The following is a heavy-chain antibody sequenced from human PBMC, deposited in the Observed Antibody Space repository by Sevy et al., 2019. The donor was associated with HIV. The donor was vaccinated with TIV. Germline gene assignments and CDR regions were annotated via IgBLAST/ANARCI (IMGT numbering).Heavy chain of an antibody. Sequence: GGSLRLSCAASGCTFSSYAMHWVRQAPGKGLEWVAVIPYDGSNKYYADSVKGRFTISRDNSKNTLYLQMNSLRAEDTAVYYCARQGREYISGWYFNSREGGWFDPWRQGTLVTVSS. CDR2: IPYDGSNK. V-gene: IGHV3-30-3*01. J-gene: IGHJ5*02. D-gene: IGHD6-19*01. CDR1: GCTFSSYA. CDR3: ARQGREYISGWYFNSREGGWFDP.